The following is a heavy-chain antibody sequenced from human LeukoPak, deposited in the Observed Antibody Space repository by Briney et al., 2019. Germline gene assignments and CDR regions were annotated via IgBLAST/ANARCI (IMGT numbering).Heavy chain of an antibody. J-gene: IGHJ6*03. CDR1: GYSLISYD. Sequence: ASVKVSCKASGYSLISYDINWVRQAPGQGLEWMGWMHPNSGNTGYAQKFQGRVTMTKNTSITTAYMDLSSLRSEDTAVYYCARALSWTTESYYYMDVWGKGTTVTVSS. V-gene: IGHV1-8*02. CDR3: ARALSWTTESYYYMDV. D-gene: IGHD3/OR15-3a*01. CDR2: MHPNSGNT.